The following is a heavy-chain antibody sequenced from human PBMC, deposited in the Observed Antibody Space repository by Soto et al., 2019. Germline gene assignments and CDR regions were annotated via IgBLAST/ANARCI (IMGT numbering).Heavy chain of an antibody. D-gene: IGHD2-21*01. V-gene: IGHV3-23*01. Sequence: PRLSSAAAGFTFSSYAVNWVRQSSGLGLEWVSTIGGRGSNTYYADSGKGRFTDSRDSPKNTLFLQMNSLRVEDTAVYYCAKDRGDCYYYLGYHFHYWGQGALVTLAS. CDR1: GFTFSSYA. CDR2: IGGRGSNT. J-gene: IGHJ4*02. CDR3: AKDRGDCYYYLGYHFHY.